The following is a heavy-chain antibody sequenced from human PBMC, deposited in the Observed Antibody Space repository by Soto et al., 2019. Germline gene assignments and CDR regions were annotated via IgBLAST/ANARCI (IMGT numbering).Heavy chain of an antibody. CDR2: IYYSGST. CDR3: ARDSIAAAVQVSPYYYYGMDV. D-gene: IGHD6-13*01. Sequence: SETLSLTCTVSGGSISSGGYYWSWIRQHPGKGLEWIGYIYYSGSTYYNPSLKSRVTISVDTSKNQFSLKLSSVTAADTAVYYCARDSIAAAVQVSPYYYYGMDVWGQGTTVTVSS. V-gene: IGHV4-31*03. J-gene: IGHJ6*02. CDR1: GGSISSGGYY.